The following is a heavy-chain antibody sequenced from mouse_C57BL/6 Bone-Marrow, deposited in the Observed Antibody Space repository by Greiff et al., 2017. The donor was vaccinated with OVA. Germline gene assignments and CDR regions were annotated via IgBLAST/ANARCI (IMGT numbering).Heavy chain of an antibody. CDR3: AREGENYGNPYAMDY. V-gene: IGHV1-26*01. D-gene: IGHD2-1*01. Sequence: VQLQQSGPELVKPGASVKISCKASGYTFTDYYMNWVKQSHGKSLEWIGDINPNNGGTSYNQKFKGKATLTVDKSSSTAYMELRSLTSEDSAVYYCAREGENYGNPYAMDYWGQGTSVTVSS. CDR1: GYTFTDYY. J-gene: IGHJ4*01. CDR2: INPNNGGT.